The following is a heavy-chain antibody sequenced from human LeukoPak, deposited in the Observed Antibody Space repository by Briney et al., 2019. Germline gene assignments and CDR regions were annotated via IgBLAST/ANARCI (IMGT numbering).Heavy chain of an antibody. CDR2: IYYSGST. CDR1: GASISSSRDY. Sequence: SETLSLTCTVSGASISSSRDYWGWIRQPPGKGLEWIGSIYYSGSTYYNPSLKSRVTISVDTSKNQFSLKLSSVTAADTALYYCARGRRDGYRLYYMDVWGKGTTVTISS. V-gene: IGHV4-39*01. D-gene: IGHD5-24*01. J-gene: IGHJ6*03. CDR3: ARGRRDGYRLYYMDV.